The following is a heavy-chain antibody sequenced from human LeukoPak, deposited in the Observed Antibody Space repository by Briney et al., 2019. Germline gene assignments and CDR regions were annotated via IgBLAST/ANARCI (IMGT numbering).Heavy chain of an antibody. CDR3: ARGRQWELPFNWFDP. D-gene: IGHD1-26*01. V-gene: IGHV4-34*01. CDR1: GGSFSGYY. J-gene: IGHJ5*02. Sequence: SETLSLTCAVYGGSFSGYYWSWIRQPPGKGLEWIGEINHSGSTNYNPSLKSRVTISVDTSKNQFSQKLSSVTAADTAVYYCARGRQWELPFNWFDPWGQGTLVTVSS. CDR2: INHSGST.